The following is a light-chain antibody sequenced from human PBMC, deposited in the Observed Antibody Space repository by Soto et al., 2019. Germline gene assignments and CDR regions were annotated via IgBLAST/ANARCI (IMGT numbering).Light chain of an antibody. CDR3: GTWDNSLNAWGV. J-gene: IGLJ2*01. CDR1: SSNIGINC. CDR2: DND. V-gene: IGLV1-51*01. Sequence: QSVLTQPPSVSAAPGQKVTISCSGSSSNIGINCVSWYQQFPGTAPKLLIYDNDKRPSGIPDRFSGSKSGTSATLVITGLQTGDEADYYCGTWDNSLNAWGVFGGGTKLTVL.